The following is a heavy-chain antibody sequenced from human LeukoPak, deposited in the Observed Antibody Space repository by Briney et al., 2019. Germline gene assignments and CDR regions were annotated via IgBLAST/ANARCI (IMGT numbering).Heavy chain of an antibody. CDR1: GFTVSSNY. Sequence: PGGSLRLSCAASGFTVSSNYMSWVRQAPGKGLEWVSVIYSGGSTYYADSVKGRFTISRDNSKNTLYLQMNSLRAEDTAVYYCASLTYYYDSSGYFHAPFEYWGQGTLVTVSS. V-gene: IGHV3-66*01. D-gene: IGHD3-22*01. CDR3: ASLTYYYDSSGYFHAPFEY. J-gene: IGHJ4*02. CDR2: IYSGGST.